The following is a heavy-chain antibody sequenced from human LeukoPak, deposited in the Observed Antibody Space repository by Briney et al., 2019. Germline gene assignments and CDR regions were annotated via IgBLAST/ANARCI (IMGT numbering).Heavy chain of an antibody. D-gene: IGHD1-1*01. V-gene: IGHV1-18*01. J-gene: IGHJ4*02. CDR3: ARGEDSPHWNADY. Sequence: ASVKVSCKASGYSFTNYGISWVRQAPGQGLEWMGWSRTYNGNTNYAQKLQGRVTMTTDTSTTTAYMELRSLRSDDTAVYYCARGEDSPHWNADYWGQGTLVTVSS. CDR2: SRTYNGNT. CDR1: GYSFTNYG.